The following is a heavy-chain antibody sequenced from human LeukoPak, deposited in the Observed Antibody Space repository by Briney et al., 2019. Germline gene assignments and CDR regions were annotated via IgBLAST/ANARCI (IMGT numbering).Heavy chain of an antibody. CDR2: IYPGDSDT. Sequence: GESLKISCKASGYSFTSYWIGWVRQMPGKGLEWMGIIYPGDSDTRYSPSFQGQVTISADKSISTAYLQWSSLKASDTAMYYCARHGSCSGGSCLTGGNAFDIWGQGTMVTVSS. V-gene: IGHV5-51*01. CDR3: ARHGSCSGGSCLTGGNAFDI. D-gene: IGHD2-15*01. CDR1: GYSFTSYW. J-gene: IGHJ3*02.